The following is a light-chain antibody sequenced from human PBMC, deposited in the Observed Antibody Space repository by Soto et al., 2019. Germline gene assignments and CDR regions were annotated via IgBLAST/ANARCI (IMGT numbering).Light chain of an antibody. V-gene: IGKV1-8*01. CDR3: QQYYTYPLT. CDR2: GAS. Sequence: AIRMTQSPSSLSASTGDRVTITCRASQSISNYLAWYQQKPGKAPNLLIYGASTLRSGVPSGFSGSGSGTEFTITISCLQSEDFSTYYCQQYYTYPLTFGGGTTVEI. J-gene: IGKJ4*01. CDR1: QSISNY.